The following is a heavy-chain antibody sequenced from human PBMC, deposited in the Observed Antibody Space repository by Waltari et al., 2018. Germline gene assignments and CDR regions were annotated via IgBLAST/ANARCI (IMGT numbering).Heavy chain of an antibody. CDR2: IYYSGST. V-gene: IGHV4-59*01. Sequence: QVRLQESGPGLVKPSETLSLTCTVSGGSISSYYWRWIRQPPGKGLEWIGYIYYSGSTNYNPSLKSRVTISVDTSKNQFSLKLSSVTAADTAVYYCARGGQRGYSYGQFDYWGQGTLVTVSS. J-gene: IGHJ4*02. D-gene: IGHD5-18*01. CDR3: ARGGQRGYSYGQFDY. CDR1: GGSISSYY.